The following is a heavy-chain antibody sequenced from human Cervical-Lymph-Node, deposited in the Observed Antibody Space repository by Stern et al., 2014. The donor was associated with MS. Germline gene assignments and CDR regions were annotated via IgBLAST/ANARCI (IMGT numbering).Heavy chain of an antibody. CDR1: GFTFSSYG. Sequence: VHLVESGGGVVQPGRSLRLSCAASGFTFSSYGMHWVRQAPGKGLEWVAVIWYDGSNKYYADSVKGRFTISRDNSKNTLYMQMNSLRAEDTAVYYCARDPSDSGSYYFDYWGQGTLVTVSS. D-gene: IGHD1-26*01. V-gene: IGHV3-33*01. CDR3: ARDPSDSGSYYFDY. J-gene: IGHJ4*02. CDR2: IWYDGSNK.